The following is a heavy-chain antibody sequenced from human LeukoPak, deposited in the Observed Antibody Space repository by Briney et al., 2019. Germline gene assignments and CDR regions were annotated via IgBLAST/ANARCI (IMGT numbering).Heavy chain of an antibody. Sequence: PSETLSLTCTVSGGSISSSSYYWGWIRQPPGKGLEWIGSIYYSGSTYYNPSLKSRVTISVDTSKNQFSLKLSSVTAADTAVYYCARVYGGYFNFDYWGQGTLVTVSS. CDR1: GGSISSSSYY. CDR2: IYYSGST. D-gene: IGHD5-12*01. V-gene: IGHV4-39*07. CDR3: ARVYGGYFNFDY. J-gene: IGHJ4*02.